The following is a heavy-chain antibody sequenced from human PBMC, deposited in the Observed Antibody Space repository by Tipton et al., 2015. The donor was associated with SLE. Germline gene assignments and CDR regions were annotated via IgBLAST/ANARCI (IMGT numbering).Heavy chain of an antibody. CDR3: ARGAALLRFLEWLFRDYFDY. D-gene: IGHD3-3*01. CDR1: DDSISHYY. V-gene: IGHV4-59*01. Sequence: TLSLTCTVSDDSISHYYWSWIRQSPGKGLEWIGYIFYTGRISSNPSLKSRVTISMDTSKNLFSLRLSSVTAADTAVYYCARGAALLRFLEWLFRDYFDYWGQGTLVTVSS. J-gene: IGHJ4*02. CDR2: IFYTGRI.